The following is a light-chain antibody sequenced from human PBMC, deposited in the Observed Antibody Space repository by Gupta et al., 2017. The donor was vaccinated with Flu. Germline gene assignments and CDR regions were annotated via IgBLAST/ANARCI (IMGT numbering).Light chain of an antibody. CDR3: HHYGNSPRT. CDR1: KSVSSRY. J-gene: IGKJ1*01. CDR2: GAS. V-gene: IGKV3-20*01. Sequence: GPLSLSPGERATLSCRASKSVSSRYLAWYQQKPGQAPRLLMYGASSRATGIPDRFSGSGSGTDFTLTISSLEPEDFAVYYCHHYGNSPRTFGQGTKVEIK.